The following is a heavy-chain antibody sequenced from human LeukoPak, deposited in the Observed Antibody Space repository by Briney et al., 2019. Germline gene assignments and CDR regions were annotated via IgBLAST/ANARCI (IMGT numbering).Heavy chain of an antibody. D-gene: IGHD2-15*01. CDR2: ISSSGSTI. Sequence: LSLTCTVSGGSISSYYWSWIRQPPGKGLEWVSYISSSGSTIYYADSVKGRFTISRDNAKNSLYLQMNSLRAEDTAVYYCARVEDRQHLYYYYYMDVWGKGTTVTVSS. J-gene: IGHJ6*03. V-gene: IGHV3-11*04. CDR1: GGSISSYY. CDR3: ARVEDRQHLYYYYYMDV.